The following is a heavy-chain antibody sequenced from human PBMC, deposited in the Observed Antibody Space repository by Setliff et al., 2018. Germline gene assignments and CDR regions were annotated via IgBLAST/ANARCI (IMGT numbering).Heavy chain of an antibody. CDR3: ARDLSGRSDY. V-gene: IGHV3-74*03. CDR2: LNEDGSTT. CDR1: GFTFSSYW. D-gene: IGHD3-3*01. J-gene: IGHJ4*02. Sequence: QPGGSLRLSCAASGFTFSSYWMHWVRQAPGKGLVWVSRLNEDGSTTTYADSVKGRFTISRDNAKNTLYLQMNSLRAEDTAVYYCARDLSGRSDYWGQGTLVTVS.